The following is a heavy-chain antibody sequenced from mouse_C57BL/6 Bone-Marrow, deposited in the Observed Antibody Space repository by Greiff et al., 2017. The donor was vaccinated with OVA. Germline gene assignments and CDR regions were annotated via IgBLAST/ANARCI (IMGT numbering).Heavy chain of an antibody. D-gene: IGHD4-1*01. CDR3: ASLGGGAWFAY. CDR1: GYTFTSYW. V-gene: IGHV1-64*01. Sequence: QVQLQQPGAELVKPGASVKLSCKASGYTFTSYWMHWVKQRPGQGLEWIGMIHPNSGSTNYNEKFKSKATLTVDKSSSTAYMQLSSLTSEDSAVYYCASLGGGAWFAYWGQGTLVTVSA. CDR2: IHPNSGST. J-gene: IGHJ3*01.